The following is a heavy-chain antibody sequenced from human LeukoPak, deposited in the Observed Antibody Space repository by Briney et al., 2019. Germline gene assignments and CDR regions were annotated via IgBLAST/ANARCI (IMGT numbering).Heavy chain of an antibody. J-gene: IGHJ2*01. CDR1: GFTFDDFA. Sequence: PGRSLRLSFAASGFTFDDFAMHWGPQAPGEGLGWVSGISWNSGSIGYADSVKGRFTISRDNAKNSLYLQMNSLRAEDTALYYCAKDGNSDDRTWYFDLWGRGTLVTVSS. D-gene: IGHD1-7*01. V-gene: IGHV3-9*01. CDR2: ISWNSGSI. CDR3: AKDGNSDDRTWYFDL.